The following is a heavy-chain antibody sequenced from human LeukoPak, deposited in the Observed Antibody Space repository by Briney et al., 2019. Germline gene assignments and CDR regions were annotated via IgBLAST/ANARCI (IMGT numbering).Heavy chain of an antibody. CDR2: IIPIFGTA. V-gene: IGHV1-69*13. CDR3: ASAPRYSSSWPNNWFDP. D-gene: IGHD6-13*01. Sequence: SVKVSCKASGGTFSSYAISWVRQAPGQGLEWMGGIIPIFGTANYAQKFQGRVTITADESTSTAYMEMSSLRSEDTAVYFCASAPRYSSSWPNNWFDPWGQGTLVTVSS. CDR1: GGTFSSYA. J-gene: IGHJ5*02.